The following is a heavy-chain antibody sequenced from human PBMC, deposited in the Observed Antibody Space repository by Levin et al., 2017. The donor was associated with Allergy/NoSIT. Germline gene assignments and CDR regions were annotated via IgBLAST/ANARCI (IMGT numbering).Heavy chain of an antibody. Sequence: PGGSLRLSCAASGFTFSSHGMHWVRQAPGKGLEWVAFISYDGNNKYYADSVKGRFTISRDNSKSTLFLQMNSLRGEDTAVFYCAKDMDGSWYKHYYAMDVWGQGTTVTVSS. CDR3: AKDMDGSWYKHYYAMDV. CDR2: ISYDGNNK. D-gene: IGHD6-13*01. J-gene: IGHJ6*02. CDR1: GFTFSSHG. V-gene: IGHV3-30*02.